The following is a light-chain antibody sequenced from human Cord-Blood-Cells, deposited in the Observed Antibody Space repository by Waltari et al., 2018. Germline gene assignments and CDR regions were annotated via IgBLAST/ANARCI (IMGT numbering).Light chain of an antibody. CDR2: DVS. CDR3: SSYTSSSTRV. J-gene: IGLJ2*01. V-gene: IGLV2-14*01. CDR1: SSDVGGCND. Sequence: QSALTQPASVSGSPGQSITIPCPGTSSDVGGCNDVSWYQQHPGKAPKLMIYDVSNRPSGVSNRFSGSKSGNTASLTISGLQAEDEADYYCSSYTSSSTRVFGGGTKLTVL.